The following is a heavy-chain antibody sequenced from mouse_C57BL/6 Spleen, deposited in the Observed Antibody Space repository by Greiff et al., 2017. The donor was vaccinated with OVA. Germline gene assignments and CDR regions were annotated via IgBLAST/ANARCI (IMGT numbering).Heavy chain of an antibody. Sequence: VQLQESGAGLVKPGGSLKLSCAASGFTFSSYAMSWVHQTPEKRLEWVATISDGGSYTNYPDNVKGRFTIATYNAKNNLYLQMSHLKSEDTAMYYCASDHYDYEFAYWGKGTLVTVSA. CDR1: GFTFSSYA. CDR2: ISDGGSYT. CDR3: ASDHYDYEFAY. V-gene: IGHV5-4*01. J-gene: IGHJ3*01. D-gene: IGHD2-4*01.